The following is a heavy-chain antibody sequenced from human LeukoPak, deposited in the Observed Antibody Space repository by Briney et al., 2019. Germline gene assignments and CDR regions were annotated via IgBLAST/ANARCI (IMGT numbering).Heavy chain of an antibody. Sequence: ASVKVSCKASGYVFTAYAISWVRQAPGQGLEWMGWISPYNGNTNYAQKLQGRVTMTTDTSTSTAYMELSSLRSEDTAVYYCARGRPTTSIAAAGVNWFDPWGQGTLVTVSS. CDR2: ISPYNGNT. V-gene: IGHV1-18*01. CDR1: GYVFTAYA. CDR3: ARGRPTTSIAAAGVNWFDP. D-gene: IGHD6-13*01. J-gene: IGHJ5*02.